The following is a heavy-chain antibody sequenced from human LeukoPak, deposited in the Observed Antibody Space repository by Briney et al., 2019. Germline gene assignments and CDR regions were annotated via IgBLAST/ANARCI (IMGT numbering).Heavy chain of an antibody. CDR2: INHSGST. CDR1: GGSFSGYY. V-gene: IGHV4-34*01. J-gene: IGHJ4*02. D-gene: IGHD5-12*01. Sequence: SETLSLTCAVYGGSFSGYYWSWIRQPPGKGLEWIGEINHSGSTNYNPSLKSRVIISVDTSKNQFSLKLSSVTAADTAVYYCARGGAIVATIIDFDYWGQGTLVTVSS. CDR3: ARGGAIVATIIDFDY.